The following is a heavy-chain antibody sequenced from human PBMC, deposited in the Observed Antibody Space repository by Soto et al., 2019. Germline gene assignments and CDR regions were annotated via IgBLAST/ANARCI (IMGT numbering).Heavy chain of an antibody. CDR3: AREWPVAVRDAFDI. J-gene: IGHJ3*02. D-gene: IGHD6-19*01. CDR2: ISEYNGNT. Sequence: QVQLVQSGVEVKKPGASVKVSCKASGFSFSNYVLNWVRQAPGQGREWMGWISEYNGNTNYAQKLQGRVTMNTDSSTSTAYMELRSLTSDYTAVYYCAREWPVAVRDAFDILGQGTMFLVSS. CDR1: GFSFSNYV. V-gene: IGHV1-18*01.